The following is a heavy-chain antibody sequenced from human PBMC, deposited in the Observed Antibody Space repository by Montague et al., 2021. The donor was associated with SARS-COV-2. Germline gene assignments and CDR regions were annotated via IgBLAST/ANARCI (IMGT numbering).Heavy chain of an antibody. J-gene: IGHJ2*01. Sequence: RLSWSASGFTFSNYAMNWVRQAPGKGLEWVSVIFGSGSSTYYADSVKGRYTISRDNSKNTLYLQINSLRAEDTAIYYCAKDASMVRAVIVWYFDLWGRGTPVTVSS. CDR3: AKDASMVRAVIVWYFDL. CDR2: IFGSGSST. CDR1: GFTFSNYA. D-gene: IGHD3-10*01. V-gene: IGHV3-23*03.